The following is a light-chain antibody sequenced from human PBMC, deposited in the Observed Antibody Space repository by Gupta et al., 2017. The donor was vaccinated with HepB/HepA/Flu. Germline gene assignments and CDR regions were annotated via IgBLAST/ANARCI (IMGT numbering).Light chain of an antibody. CDR3: QQDNNWPLT. V-gene: IGKV3-15*01. J-gene: IGKJ4*01. Sequence: EIVMTQSPATLSVSPGERATLSCRASQNISSNLAWYQQKPGQAPRLLIDGASTRATGIPARFSGSGSGTEFTLTISSLQSEDFAVYYCQQDNNWPLTFGGGTKVEIK. CDR1: QNISSN. CDR2: GAS.